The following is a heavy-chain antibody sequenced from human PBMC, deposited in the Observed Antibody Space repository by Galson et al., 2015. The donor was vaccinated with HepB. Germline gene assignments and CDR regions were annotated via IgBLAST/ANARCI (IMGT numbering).Heavy chain of an antibody. D-gene: IGHD6-19*01. J-gene: IGHJ5*02. CDR3: AKDRVEAGRAGWFDP. CDR1: GFTFSSYA. V-gene: IGHV3-23*01. CDR2: ISGSGGST. Sequence: LRLSCAASGFTFSSYAMSWVRQAPGKGLEWVSAISGSGGSTYYADSVKGRFTISRDNSKNTLYLQMNSLRAEDTAVYYCAKDRVEAGRAGWFDPWGQGTLVTVSS.